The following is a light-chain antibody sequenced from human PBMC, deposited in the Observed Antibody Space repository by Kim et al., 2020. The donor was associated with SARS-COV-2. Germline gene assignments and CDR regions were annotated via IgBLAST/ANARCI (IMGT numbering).Light chain of an antibody. Sequence: EIVLTQSPGTLSLSPGDRATLSCRASQSVSSNYLAWYQQKPGQAPRLLIYGASSRPTGIPDRFNVSGSATDFTLTISRLEPEDFAVYYCQQCGSLTRITFGQGTRLEIK. CDR3: QQCGSLTRIT. J-gene: IGKJ5*01. CDR2: GAS. CDR1: QSVSSNY. V-gene: IGKV3-20*01.